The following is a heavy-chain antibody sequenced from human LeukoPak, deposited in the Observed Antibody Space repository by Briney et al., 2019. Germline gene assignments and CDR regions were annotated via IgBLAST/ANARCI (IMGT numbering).Heavy chain of an antibody. V-gene: IGHV3-7*01. CDR1: GFTFSSYW. Sequence: PGGSLRLSCAASGFTFSSYWMSWVRQAPGKGLEWVANIKQDGSEKYYVDSVKGRFTISRDNAKNSLYLQMNSLRAEDTAVYYCARDLSYDILTGYPVGGYYYYMDVWGKGTTVTISS. CDR3: ARDLSYDILTGYPVGGYYYYMDV. J-gene: IGHJ6*03. D-gene: IGHD3-9*01. CDR2: IKQDGSEK.